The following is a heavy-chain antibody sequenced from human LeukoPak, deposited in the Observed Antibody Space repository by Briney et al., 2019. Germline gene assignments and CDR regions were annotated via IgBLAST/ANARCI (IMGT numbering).Heavy chain of an antibody. CDR2: ISDRGDNK. CDR3: AKSSRYGTGWYGRIDY. V-gene: IGHV3-23*01. J-gene: IGHJ4*02. CDR1: GFTFSSYA. D-gene: IGHD6-19*01. Sequence: GGSLRLSCAASGFTFSSYAMSWVRQAPGKGLEWVSAISDRGDNKQYTDSVKGRLTISRDNSKNTLYLQLNSLRADDTAVYYCAKSSRYGTGWYGRIDYWGQGTLVTVS.